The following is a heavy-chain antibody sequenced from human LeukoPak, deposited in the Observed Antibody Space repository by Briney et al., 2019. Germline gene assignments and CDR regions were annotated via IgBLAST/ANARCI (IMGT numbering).Heavy chain of an antibody. Sequence: ASVKVSCTASGYTFTSYAMHWVRQAPGQRLEWMGWINAGNGNTKYSQKFQGRVTITRDTSASTAYMELSSLRSDDTAVYYCARAGLGYCSSTSCTYYYYGMDVWGQGTTVTVSS. CDR1: GYTFTSYA. V-gene: IGHV1-3*01. D-gene: IGHD2-2*01. CDR3: ARAGLGYCSSTSCTYYYYGMDV. CDR2: INAGNGNT. J-gene: IGHJ6*02.